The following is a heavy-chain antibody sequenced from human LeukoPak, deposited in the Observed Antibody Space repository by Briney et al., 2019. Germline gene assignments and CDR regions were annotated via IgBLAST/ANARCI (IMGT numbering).Heavy chain of an antibody. CDR3: AREIITGTRTFDY. CDR2: INAGNGNT. Sequence: ASVKVSCKASGYTFTSYGISWVRQAPGQRLEWMGWINAGNGNTKYSQKFQGRVTITRDTSATTAYMELSSLRSEDTAVYYCAREIITGTRTFDYWGQGTLVTVSS. CDR1: GYTFTSYG. J-gene: IGHJ4*02. V-gene: IGHV1-3*01. D-gene: IGHD1-20*01.